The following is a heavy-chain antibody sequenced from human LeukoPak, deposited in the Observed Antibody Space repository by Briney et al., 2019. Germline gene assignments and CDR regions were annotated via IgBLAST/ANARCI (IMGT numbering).Heavy chain of an antibody. CDR3: ARAFRYSYGFDY. CDR2: ISAYNGNT. J-gene: IGHJ4*02. V-gene: IGHV1-18*04. CDR1: GYTFTSYG. Sequence: ASVKVSCKASGYTFTSYGISWVRQAPGQGLEWIGWISAYNGNTHHIQKFQDRVTMTKDTSTSTAYMELRSLRSDDTAVYYCARAFRYSYGFDYWGQGTLVTVSS. D-gene: IGHD5-18*01.